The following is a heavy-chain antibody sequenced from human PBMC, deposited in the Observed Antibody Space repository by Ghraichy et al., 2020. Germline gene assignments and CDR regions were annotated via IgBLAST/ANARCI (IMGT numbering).Heavy chain of an antibody. Sequence: SGPTLVKPTQTLTLTCTFSGFSLSTSGMCVSWIRRPPGKALEWLARIHWDDDKYYNTSLKTRLTISKDTSKNQVVLTMTNMDSVDTATYYCARGTSLYHPQDYWGQGTLVTVSS. D-gene: IGHD2-15*01. J-gene: IGHJ4*02. CDR3: ARGTSLYHPQDY. CDR1: GFSLSTSGMC. V-gene: IGHV2-70*11. CDR2: IHWDDDK.